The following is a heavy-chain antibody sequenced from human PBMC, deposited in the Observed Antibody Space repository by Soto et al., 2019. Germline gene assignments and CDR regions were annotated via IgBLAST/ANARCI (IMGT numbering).Heavy chain of an antibody. CDR1: GFTFSSYA. D-gene: IGHD3-22*01. J-gene: IGHJ4*02. V-gene: IGHV3-30-3*01. CDR3: ARGLVVVVY. CDR2: ISYDGSNK. Sequence: QVQLVESGGGVVQPGRSLRLSCAASGFTFSSYAMHWVRQAPGKGLEWVAVISYDGSNKYYADSVKGRFTISRDNSKNMLYLQMNSLRAEDTAVYYCARGLVVVVYWVQGTLVTVSS.